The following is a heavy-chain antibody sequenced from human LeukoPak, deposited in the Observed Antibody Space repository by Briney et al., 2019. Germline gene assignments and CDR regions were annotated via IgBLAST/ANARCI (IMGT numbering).Heavy chain of an antibody. CDR3: AKDLHSSVPSVY. CDR2: ISGSGDDT. D-gene: IGHD6-19*01. V-gene: IGHV3-23*01. J-gene: IGHJ4*02. Sequence: GGSLRLSCAASGFTFSSCAMSWVRQAPGKGLEWVSGISGSGDDTYYADSVKGRFTISRDNSKNTMYLQMSSLRVGDTAVYYCAKDLHSSVPSVYWGQGTLVTVSS. CDR1: GFTFSSCA.